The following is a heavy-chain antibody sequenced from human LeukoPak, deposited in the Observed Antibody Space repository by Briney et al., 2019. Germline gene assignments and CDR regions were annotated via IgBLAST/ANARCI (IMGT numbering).Heavy chain of an antibody. CDR2: ISTTGIYR. V-gene: IGHV3-21*01. D-gene: IGHD2-15*01. Sequence: PGGSLRLSCAASGFTFSNYAINWVRQAPGKGLEWFSSISTTGIYRNYADSVKGRFTISRDNTRNSVFLQMNDLKAEDTAVYCCARIQTSSGASHYYFDYWGQGSLVTVSS. CDR1: GFTFSNYA. CDR3: ARIQTSSGASHYYFDY. J-gene: IGHJ4*02.